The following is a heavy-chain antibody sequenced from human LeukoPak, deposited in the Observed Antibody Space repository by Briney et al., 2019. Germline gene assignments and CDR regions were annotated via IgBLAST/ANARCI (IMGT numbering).Heavy chain of an antibody. Sequence: SETLSLTCTVSGGSISSSSYYWGWIRQPPGKGLEWIGSIYYSGSTYYNPSLKSRVTISVDTSKNQFSLKLSSVTAADTAVYYCARQAYSYGCYYWGRGTLVTVSS. V-gene: IGHV4-39*01. CDR3: ARQAYSYGCYY. J-gene: IGHJ4*02. D-gene: IGHD5-18*01. CDR2: IYYSGST. CDR1: GGSISSSSYY.